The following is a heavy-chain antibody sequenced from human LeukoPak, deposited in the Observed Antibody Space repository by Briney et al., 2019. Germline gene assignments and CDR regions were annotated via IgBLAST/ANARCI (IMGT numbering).Heavy chain of an antibody. V-gene: IGHV3-23*01. CDR2: ISGSGDST. D-gene: IGHD5-12*01. CDR1: GFTLRSYV. Sequence: GGSLRLSCVASGFTLRSYVMNWVRQTPGKGLEWVSSISGSGDSTFYADSVKGRFSISRDNSKNTLYLQVNGLRNEDTAVYYCARSGSNYYYHYMDVWGKGTTVTVSS. CDR3: ARSGSNYYYHYMDV. J-gene: IGHJ6*03.